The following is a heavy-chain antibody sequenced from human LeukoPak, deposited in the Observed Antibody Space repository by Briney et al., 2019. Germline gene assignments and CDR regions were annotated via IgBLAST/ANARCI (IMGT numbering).Heavy chain of an antibody. CDR2: INHSGST. J-gene: IGHJ4*02. CDR3: AREDTAMVTYY. Sequence: SETLSLACAVYGGSFSGYYWSWIRQPPGKGLEWIGEINHSGSTNYNPSLKSRVTISVDTSKNQFSLKLSSVTAADTAVYYCAREDTAMVTYYWGQGTLVTVSS. CDR1: GGSFSGYY. D-gene: IGHD5-18*01. V-gene: IGHV4-34*01.